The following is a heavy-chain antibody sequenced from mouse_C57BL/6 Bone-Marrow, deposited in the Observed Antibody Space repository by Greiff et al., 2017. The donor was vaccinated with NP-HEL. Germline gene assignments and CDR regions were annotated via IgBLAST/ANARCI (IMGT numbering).Heavy chain of an antibody. CDR3: TKGDGNYVLWYFDV. CDR1: GYTFTSYW. CDR2: IYPGNSDT. Sequence: EVQGVESGTVLARPGASVKMSCKTSGYTFTSYWMHWVKQRPGQGLEWIGAIYPGNSDTSYNQKFKGKAKLTAVTSASTAYMELSSLTNEDSAVYYCTKGDGNYVLWYFDVWGTGTTVTVSS. V-gene: IGHV1-5*01. D-gene: IGHD2-1*01. J-gene: IGHJ1*03.